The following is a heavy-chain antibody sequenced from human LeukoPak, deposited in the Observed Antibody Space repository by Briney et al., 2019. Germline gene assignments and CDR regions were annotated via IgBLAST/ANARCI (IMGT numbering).Heavy chain of an antibody. CDR1: GGSFSGYY. J-gene: IGHJ6*03. D-gene: IGHD2-2*02. CDR3: ARVMRGYCSSTSCYSRSYYYYYMDV. CDR2: INHSGST. Sequence: SETLSLTCAVYGGSFSGYYWSWIRQPPGKGLEWIGEINHSGSTNYNPSLKSRVTISVDTSKNQFSLKLSSVTAADTAVYYCARVMRGYCSSTSCYSRSYYYYYMDVWGKGTTVTVSS. V-gene: IGHV4-34*01.